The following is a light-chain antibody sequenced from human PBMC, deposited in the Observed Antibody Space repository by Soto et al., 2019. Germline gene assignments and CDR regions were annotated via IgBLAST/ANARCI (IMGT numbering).Light chain of an antibody. CDR3: QQYGSSYPWT. V-gene: IGKV3-20*01. J-gene: IGKJ1*01. CDR2: GAS. Sequence: ENVLTQSPATLSLSPGERATLSCRASQSVSSNYLAWYQQKPGQAPRLLIYGASSRATGIPDRFSGSGSGTDFTLTIRRLEPEDFAVYYCQQYGSSYPWTFGQGPRWIS. CDR1: QSVSSNY.